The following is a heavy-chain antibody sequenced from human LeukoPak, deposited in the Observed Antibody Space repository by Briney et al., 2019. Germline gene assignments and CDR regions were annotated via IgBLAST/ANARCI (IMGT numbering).Heavy chain of an antibody. J-gene: IGHJ4*02. CDR2: IFYSRST. V-gene: IGHV4-39*01. CDR1: GGSISSTSYY. CDR3: ARHPYSSSWFNY. Sequence: SETLSLTCSVSGGSISSTSYYWGWIRQPPGKGLEWIGSIFYSRSTFYNPSLKSRVTISVDTSKIQFSLKLNSVTAADTAVYYCARHPYSSSWFNYWGPGTLVTVSS. D-gene: IGHD6-13*01.